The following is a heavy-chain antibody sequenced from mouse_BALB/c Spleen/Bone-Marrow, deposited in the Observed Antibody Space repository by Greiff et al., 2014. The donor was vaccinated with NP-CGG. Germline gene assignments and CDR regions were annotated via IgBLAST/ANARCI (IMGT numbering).Heavy chain of an antibody. Sequence: VQLKESGPELVKPEPSVKISCKASGYSFTGYYMHWVKQSHGKSLEWIGEINPYNGGTSYNQKFKGKATLTVDTSSSTAFMELHSLTSEDSLVYYCARQLYGNYAYWGQGTLVTVSA. CDR3: ARQLYGNYAY. CDR2: INPYNGGT. D-gene: IGHD2-10*02. V-gene: IGHV1S30*01. CDR1: GYSFTGYY. J-gene: IGHJ3*01.